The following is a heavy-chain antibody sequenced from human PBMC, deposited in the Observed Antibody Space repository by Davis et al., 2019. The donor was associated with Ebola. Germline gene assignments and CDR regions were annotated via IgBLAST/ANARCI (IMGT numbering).Heavy chain of an antibody. CDR2: ISSSSSTI. Sequence: PGGSLRLSCAASGFTFSSYSMDWVRQAPGKGLEWVSYISSSSSTIYYADSVKGRFTTSRDNAKNSLYLQMNSLRDEDTAVYYWAQGSGGYLAYWGQGTLVSVSS. CDR3: AQGSGGYLAY. J-gene: IGHJ4*02. D-gene: IGHD3-10*01. CDR1: GFTFSSYS. V-gene: IGHV3-48*02.